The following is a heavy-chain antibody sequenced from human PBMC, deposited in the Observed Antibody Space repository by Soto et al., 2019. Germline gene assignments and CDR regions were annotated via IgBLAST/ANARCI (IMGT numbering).Heavy chain of an antibody. CDR2: IIPILGIA. V-gene: IGHV1-69*08. CDR1: GGTFSSYT. J-gene: IGHJ5*02. D-gene: IGHD3-10*01. Sequence: QVQLVQSGAEVKKPGSSVKVSCKASGGTFSSYTISWVRQAPGQGLEWMGRIIPILGIANYAQKFQGRVTTTTDTXTRTAYMELSSLRSEDTAVYYCARENGVRGNWFDPWGQGTLVTVSS. CDR3: ARENGVRGNWFDP.